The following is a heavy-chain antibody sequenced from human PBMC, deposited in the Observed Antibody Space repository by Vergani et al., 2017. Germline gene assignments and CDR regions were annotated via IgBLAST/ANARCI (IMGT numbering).Heavy chain of an antibody. Sequence: EVQLVESGGGLVQPGGSLRLSCAAFGFTFSSYWMSCVRQAPGKGLEWVANIKQDGSEKYYVDSVKGRFTISRDNAKNSLYLQMNSLRAEDTAVYYCARAPGGNYYDSSGYYYYYGMDVWGQGTTVTVSS. J-gene: IGHJ6*02. CDR1: GFTFSSYW. CDR2: IKQDGSEK. CDR3: ARAPGGNYYDSSGYYYYYGMDV. D-gene: IGHD3-22*01. V-gene: IGHV3-7*01.